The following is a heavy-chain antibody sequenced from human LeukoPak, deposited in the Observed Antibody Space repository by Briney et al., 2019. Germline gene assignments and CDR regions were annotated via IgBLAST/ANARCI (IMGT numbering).Heavy chain of an antibody. V-gene: IGHV3-23*01. CDR2: IGGGGSS. J-gene: IGHJ4*02. Sequence: PGVSLRLSCTASGFSFSNSAMTWVRQAPGKGLEWVSSIGGGGSSYYAGSVKGRFTISRDNSKNTVYLQMNNLRAEDTAIFYCVKGVTMVRGSREFDYWGQGTLVTVSS. D-gene: IGHD3-10*01. CDR3: VKGVTMVRGSREFDY. CDR1: GFSFSNSA.